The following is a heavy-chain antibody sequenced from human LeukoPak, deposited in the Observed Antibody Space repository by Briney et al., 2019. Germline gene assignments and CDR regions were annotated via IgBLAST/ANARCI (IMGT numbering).Heavy chain of an antibody. D-gene: IGHD5-18*01. Sequence: PGGSLRLSCAASGFTFSSYAMSWVRQAPGKGLEWVSAISGSSGSTYYADSVKGRFTISRDNSKNTLYLQMNSLRAEDTAVYYCAKKYYVDTAMRLWGQGTLVTVSS. CDR3: AKKYYVDTAMRL. CDR2: ISGSSGST. J-gene: IGHJ4*02. CDR1: GFTFSSYA. V-gene: IGHV3-23*01.